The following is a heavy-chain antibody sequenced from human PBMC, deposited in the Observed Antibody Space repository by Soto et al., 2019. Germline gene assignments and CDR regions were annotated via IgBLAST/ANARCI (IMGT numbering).Heavy chain of an antibody. Sequence: QVQLVQSGAEVKKPGSSVKVSCKASGGTFSRYTITWVRQAPGQGLEWMGGITPMFGTPNYAQKFQGRVTITADESTSTAYMELSSLRSEDTAMYYCARDGTPYDSSAYYYLYWVQGTLVTVSS. V-gene: IGHV1-69*01. D-gene: IGHD3-22*01. CDR3: ARDGTPYDSSAYYYLY. CDR1: GGTFSRYT. J-gene: IGHJ4*02. CDR2: ITPMFGTP.